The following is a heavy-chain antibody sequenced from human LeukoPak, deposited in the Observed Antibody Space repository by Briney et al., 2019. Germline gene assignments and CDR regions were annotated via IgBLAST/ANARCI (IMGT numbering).Heavy chain of an antibody. V-gene: IGHV3-23*01. J-gene: IGHJ4*02. CDR3: AKIDYCDFWSGSLYYFDY. D-gene: IGHD3-3*01. Sequence: HPGGSLRLSCAASGFTFSSYAMSWVRQAPGKGLEWVSAISGSGGSTYYADSVKGRFTISRDNSKNTLYLQMNSLRAEDTAVYYCAKIDYCDFWSGSLYYFDYWGQGTLVTVSS. CDR2: ISGSGGST. CDR1: GFTFSSYA.